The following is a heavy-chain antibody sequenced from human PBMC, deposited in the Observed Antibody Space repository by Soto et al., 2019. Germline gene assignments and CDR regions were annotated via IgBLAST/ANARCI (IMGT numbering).Heavy chain of an antibody. V-gene: IGHV3-74*01. D-gene: IGHD5-12*01. Sequence: LRLSCEASAFTFSNYWMHWVRQAPGKGLVWVSRINKDGSVTNYAESVTGRFTISRDNAKNTLFLQMNSLRADDTAVYYCARDISNGYNSYWGQGTLVTVSS. CDR1: AFTFSNYW. CDR2: INKDGSVT. J-gene: IGHJ4*02. CDR3: ARDISNGYNSY.